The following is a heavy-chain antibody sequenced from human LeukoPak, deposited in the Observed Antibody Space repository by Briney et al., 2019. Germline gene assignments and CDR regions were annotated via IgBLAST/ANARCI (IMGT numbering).Heavy chain of an antibody. V-gene: IGHV4-59*08. CDR2: IYNSGIT. Sequence: SDTLSVTCIVSGGSISGYYWTWIRQLPGTGLEWIGYIYNSGITNYNPSLKSRVTVSVDTFKNQFSLRLTSLTAADTAVYYCARSVPSLDYLFDSWGHGTLVTVSS. J-gene: IGHJ5*01. CDR3: ARSVPSLDYLFDS. CDR1: GGSISGYY. D-gene: IGHD4-11*01.